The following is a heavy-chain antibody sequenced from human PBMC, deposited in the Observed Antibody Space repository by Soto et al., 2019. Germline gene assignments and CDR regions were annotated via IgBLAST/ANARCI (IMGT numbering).Heavy chain of an antibody. CDR2: ISGSGGST. D-gene: IGHD6-19*01. V-gene: IGHV3-23*01. J-gene: IGHJ5*02. Sequence: GGSLRLSCAASGFTFSSYAMSWVRQAPGKGLEWVSAISGSGGSTYYADSVKGRFTISRDNAKNSLYLQMNSLRAEDTAVYYCARAYSSGWYGPREGLSWGQGTLVTVSS. CDR1: GFTFSSYA. CDR3: ARAYSSGWYGPREGLS.